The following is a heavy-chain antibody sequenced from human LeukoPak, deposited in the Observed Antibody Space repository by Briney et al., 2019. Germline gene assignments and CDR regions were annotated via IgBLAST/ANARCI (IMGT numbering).Heavy chain of an antibody. J-gene: IGHJ4*02. CDR1: GFAFSTYS. CDR2: ISTYI. CDR3: ARDVAYSAFDY. Sequence: GGSLRLSCAASGFAFSTYSMNWVRQAPGKGLEWVSSISTYIYYADLVEGRFTISRDNAKNSLFLQMNSLRAEDTAVYYCARDVAYSAFDYWGQGTLVTVSS. D-gene: IGHD2-21*01. V-gene: IGHV3-21*01.